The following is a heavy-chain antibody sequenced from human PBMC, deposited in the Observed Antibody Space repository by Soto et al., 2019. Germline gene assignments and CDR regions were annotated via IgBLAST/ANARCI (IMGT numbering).Heavy chain of an antibody. Sequence: QVQLVQSGAEVKKPGASVKVSCKASGYTLTDYDINWVRQAPGQGLEWMGWMNPNSGNTAYAQKFQGRVTLTRHASINTAYMELSSLASEDTAVYFCTRGFSSYSDFWGQGTLVTVSS. CDR1: GYTLTDYD. V-gene: IGHV1-8*01. J-gene: IGHJ4*02. CDR3: TRGFSSYSDF. D-gene: IGHD6-13*01. CDR2: MNPNSGNT.